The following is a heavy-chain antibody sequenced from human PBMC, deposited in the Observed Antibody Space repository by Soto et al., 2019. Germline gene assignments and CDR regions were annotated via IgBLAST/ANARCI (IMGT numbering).Heavy chain of an antibody. V-gene: IGHV4-39*01. CDR3: ASYYYDSSGYYYVPGVY. CDR1: GGSISDDTYY. J-gene: IGHJ4*02. CDR2: IYYSGST. D-gene: IGHD3-22*01. Sequence: PSETLSLTCTVSGGSISDDTYYRGWIRQPPGKGLEWIGSIYYSGSTYYNPSLKSRVTISVDTSKNQFSLKLSSVTAADTAVYYCASYYYDSSGYYYVPGVYWGQGTLVTVSS.